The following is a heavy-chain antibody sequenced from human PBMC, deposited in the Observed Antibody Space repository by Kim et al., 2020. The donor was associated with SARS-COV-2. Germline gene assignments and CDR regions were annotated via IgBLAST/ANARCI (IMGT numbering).Heavy chain of an antibody. Sequence: GGSLRLSCAASRFTFNTYAMTWVRQAPGKELEWVSLISASGGTTYYADSVNGRFTISRDNSKNTLYLQMNSLRGEDTAVYYCAKNVDSSGFGPYYFDFWGQGTLVTVSS. D-gene: IGHD3-22*01. V-gene: IGHV3-23*01. CDR1: RFTFNTYA. J-gene: IGHJ4*02. CDR2: ISASGGTT. CDR3: AKNVDSSGFGPYYFDF.